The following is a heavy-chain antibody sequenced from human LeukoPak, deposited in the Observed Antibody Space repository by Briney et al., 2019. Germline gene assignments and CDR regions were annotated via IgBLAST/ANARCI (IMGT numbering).Heavy chain of an antibody. CDR2: IYHSGTT. Sequence: PSETLSLTCTVSGGSINGYYWTWIRQSPDKGLEWIGYIYHSGTTYYNPSLNSRVTMSVDTSKNQFSLKLSSVTAADTAVYYCATGRGSSSVVFDYWGQGAPVTVSS. D-gene: IGHD6-6*01. V-gene: IGHV4-59*12. J-gene: IGHJ4*02. CDR3: ATGRGSSSVVFDY. CDR1: GGSINGYY.